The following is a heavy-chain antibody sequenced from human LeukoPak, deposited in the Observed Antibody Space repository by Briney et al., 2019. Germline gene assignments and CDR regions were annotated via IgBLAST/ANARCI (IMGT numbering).Heavy chain of an antibody. Sequence: GGSLRLSCAASGFTFSYYEMNWFRQAPGKGLEWVSYISSSGGTIYYADSVQGRFTISRDNAKNSLYLQMNSLRAEDTAMYYCARNRGDPSYFDYWGQGILVTVSS. CDR2: ISSSGGTI. V-gene: IGHV3-48*03. CDR1: GFTFSYYE. D-gene: IGHD4-17*01. CDR3: ARNRGDPSYFDY. J-gene: IGHJ4*02.